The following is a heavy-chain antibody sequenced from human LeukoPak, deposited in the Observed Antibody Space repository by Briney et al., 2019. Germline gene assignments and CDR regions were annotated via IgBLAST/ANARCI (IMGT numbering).Heavy chain of an antibody. CDR2: ISSSGSTI. CDR1: GFTFSDYY. J-gene: IGHJ6*03. CDR3: ARDRITIFGVVKNYYYYYMDV. Sequence: GGSLRLSCAASGFTFSDYYMSWIRQAPGKGLEWVSYISSSGSTIYYADSVKGRFTISRDNAKNSLYLQMNSLRAEDTAVYYCARDRITIFGVVKNYYYYYMDVWGKGTTVTVSS. D-gene: IGHD3-3*01. V-gene: IGHV3-11*04.